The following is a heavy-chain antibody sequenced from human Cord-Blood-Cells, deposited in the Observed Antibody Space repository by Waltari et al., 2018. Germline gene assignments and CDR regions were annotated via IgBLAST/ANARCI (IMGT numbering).Heavy chain of an antibody. CDR2: INHSGST. CDR1: GGSFSGYS. Sequence: QVQLQQWGAGLLKPSETLSLTCAVYGGSFSGYSWSWIRQPPGKGLEWIGEINHSGSTNYNPSLKSRVTISVDTSKNQFSLKLSSVTAADTAVYYCARRRLYDSSGYYYYYYYMDVWGKGTTVTVSS. V-gene: IGHV4-34*01. CDR3: ARRRLYDSSGYYYYYYYMDV. D-gene: IGHD3-22*01. J-gene: IGHJ6*03.